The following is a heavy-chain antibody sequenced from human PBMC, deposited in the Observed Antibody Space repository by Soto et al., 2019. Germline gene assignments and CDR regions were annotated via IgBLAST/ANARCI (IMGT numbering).Heavy chain of an antibody. CDR1: GYTFSTSG. D-gene: IGHD2-15*01. CDR3: ASAGAAPYYYYGMDV. CDR2: ISTYNGDT. J-gene: IGHJ6*02. Sequence: QVQLVQSGAEVRKPGASVKVSCKASGYTFSTSGMSWLRQAPGQGLEWMGWISTYNGDTNDAPKFQDSVTMTSDTTTSTVYLELRSLRSDDTAVYYCASAGAAPYYYYGMDVWGQGTRVTVSS. V-gene: IGHV1-18*01.